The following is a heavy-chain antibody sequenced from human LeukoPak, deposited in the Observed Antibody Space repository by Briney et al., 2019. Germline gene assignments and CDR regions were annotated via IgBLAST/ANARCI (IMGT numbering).Heavy chain of an antibody. D-gene: IGHD1-7*01. CDR3: ARGGWGTAIDY. CDR2: ISGSGGST. J-gene: IGHJ4*02. Sequence: GGSLRLSCAASGFIFSGCWMSWVRQAPGKGLEWVSAISGSGGSTYYADSVKGRFTTSRDDSKNTLDLQMNSLRAEDTAVYYCARGGWGTAIDYWAQGTLVTVSS. CDR1: GFIFSGCW. V-gene: IGHV3-23*01.